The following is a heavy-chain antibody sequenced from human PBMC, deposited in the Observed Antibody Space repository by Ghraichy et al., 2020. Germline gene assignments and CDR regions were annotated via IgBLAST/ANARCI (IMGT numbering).Heavy chain of an antibody. CDR3: ARIRGENGGYYMDV. D-gene: IGHD4-23*01. J-gene: IGHJ6*03. Sequence: GGSLRLSCAASGFTFSDYYMSWIRQAPGKGLEWVSYISSSSNYTNYADSVKGRFTISRDNAKNSLYLQMNSLRAEDTAVYYCARIRGENGGYYMDVWGKGTTVTVSS. CDR1: GFTFSDYY. CDR2: ISSSSNYT. V-gene: IGHV3-11*06.